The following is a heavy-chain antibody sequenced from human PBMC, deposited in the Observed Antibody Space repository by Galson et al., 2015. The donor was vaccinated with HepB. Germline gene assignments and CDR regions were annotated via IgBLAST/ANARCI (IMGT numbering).Heavy chain of an antibody. CDR3: ARVLTTVTTSRDNWFDP. CDR2: IYYSGST. Sequence: SETLSLTCTVSGGSISSYYWSWIRQPPGKGLEWIGYIYYSGSTNYNPSLKSRVTISVDTSKNQFSLKLSSVTAADTAVYYCARVLTTVTTSRDNWFDPWGQGTLVTVSS. D-gene: IGHD4-17*01. V-gene: IGHV4-59*01. CDR1: GGSISSYY. J-gene: IGHJ5*02.